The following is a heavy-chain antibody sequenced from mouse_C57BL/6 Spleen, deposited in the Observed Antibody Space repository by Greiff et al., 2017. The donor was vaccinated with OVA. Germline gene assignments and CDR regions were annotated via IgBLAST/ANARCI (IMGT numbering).Heavy chain of an antibody. CDR1: GFTFTDYY. CDR3: ARYCYYAMDY. CDR2: IRNKANGYTT. V-gene: IGHV7-3*01. Sequence: EVQVVESGGGLVQPGGSLSLSCAASGFTFTDYYMSWVRQPPGKALEWLGFIRNKANGYTTEYSASVKGRFTISRDNSQSILYLQMNALRAEDSATYYCARYCYYAMDYWGQGTSVTVSS. J-gene: IGHJ4*01.